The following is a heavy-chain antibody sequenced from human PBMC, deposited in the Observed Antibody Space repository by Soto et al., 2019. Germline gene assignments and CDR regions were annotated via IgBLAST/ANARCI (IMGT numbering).Heavy chain of an antibody. J-gene: IGHJ6*02. D-gene: IGHD3-3*01. CDR3: ARDPGEGRRRFCGIEDYGMDV. CDR2: ISAYNGNT. Sequence: QVQLVQSGAEVKKPGASVKVSCKASGYTFTSYGISWVRQAPGQGLEWMGWISAYNGNTNYAQKLQGRVTMTTDTSTSTAYMELRSLRSDDTAVYYCARDPGEGRRRFCGIEDYGMDVWGQGTTVTGSS. V-gene: IGHV1-18*01. CDR1: GYTFTSYG.